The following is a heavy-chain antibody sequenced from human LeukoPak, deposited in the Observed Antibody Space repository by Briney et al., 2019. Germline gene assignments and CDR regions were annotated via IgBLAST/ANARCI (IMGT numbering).Heavy chain of an antibody. Sequence: GGSLRLSCAASGFTFSSYWMSWVRQAPGKGLEWVANIKQDGSKKNYVDSVKGRFTISRDNAKNSLYLQMNSLRAEDTAVYYCATPLDYYDSSGYHQGGDWGQGTLVTVSS. CDR3: ATPLDYYDSSGYHQGGD. V-gene: IGHV3-7*03. CDR1: GFTFSSYW. D-gene: IGHD3-22*01. J-gene: IGHJ4*02. CDR2: IKQDGSKK.